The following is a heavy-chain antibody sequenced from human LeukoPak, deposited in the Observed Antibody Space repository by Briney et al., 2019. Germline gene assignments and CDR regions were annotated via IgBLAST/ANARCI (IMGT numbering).Heavy chain of an antibody. J-gene: IGHJ3*02. Sequence: GESLKISCKGSGYSFTSYWIGWVRQMPGKGLEWMGIIYPGDSDTRYSPSFQGQVTISADKSISTAYLQWSSLKASDTAMYYCARPRVVVTADDAFDIWGQGTMVTVSS. CDR3: ARPRVVVTADDAFDI. V-gene: IGHV5-51*01. CDR2: IYPGDSDT. D-gene: IGHD2-21*02. CDR1: GYSFTSYW.